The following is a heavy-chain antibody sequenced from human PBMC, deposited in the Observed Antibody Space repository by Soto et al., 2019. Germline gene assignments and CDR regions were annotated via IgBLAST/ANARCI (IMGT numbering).Heavy chain of an antibody. V-gene: IGHV3-23*01. CDR3: AKGAYSTSWRNWFDP. D-gene: IGHD6-13*01. CDR1: GFTFSSYA. CDR2: ISGSGGTT. J-gene: IGHJ5*02. Sequence: GGSLRLSCAASGFTFSSYAMSWVRQAPGKGLEWVSIISGSGGTTYYADSVKGRFTISRDNSKNTLTLQMNSLRAEDTAIYYCAKGAYSTSWRNWFDPWGQGTLVTVSS.